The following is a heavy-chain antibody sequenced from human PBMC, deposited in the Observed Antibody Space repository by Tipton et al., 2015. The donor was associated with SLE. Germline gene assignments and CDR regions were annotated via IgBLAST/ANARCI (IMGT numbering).Heavy chain of an antibody. CDR3: ATYQRGMVRGEGMSLYLEN. D-gene: IGHD3-10*01. CDR2: ISSSGGFL. J-gene: IGHJ4*02. V-gene: IGHV3-11*04. CDR1: GFTSGDYY. Sequence: SLRLSCATSGFTSGDYYMAWIRQAPGKGLEWLSYISSSGGFLYHSDSVRGRFSISRDNTKNFLYLQMSRLRAEDTGFYYCATYQRGMVRGEGMSLYLENWGQGTQVIVSS.